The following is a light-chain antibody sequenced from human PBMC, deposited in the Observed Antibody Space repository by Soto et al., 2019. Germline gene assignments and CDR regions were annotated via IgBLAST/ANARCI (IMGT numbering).Light chain of an antibody. J-gene: IGKJ1*01. CDR1: QSISSW. CDR2: DAS. Sequence: DIQMTQSPSTLSASVGDRVTITCRASQSISSWLAWYQQKPGKAPKLLIYDASSLESGVPSRFSGSGSGTEFTLTISSLQPDDFAIYYCQQYNSYSPRWTFGQGTKVEIK. V-gene: IGKV1-5*01. CDR3: QQYNSYSPRWT.